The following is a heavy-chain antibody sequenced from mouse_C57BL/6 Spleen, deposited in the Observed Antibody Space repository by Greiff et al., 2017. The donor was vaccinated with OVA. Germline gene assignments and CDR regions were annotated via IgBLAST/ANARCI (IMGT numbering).Heavy chain of an antibody. D-gene: IGHD4-1*01. V-gene: IGHV6-3*01. Sequence: EVKVEESGGGLVQPGGSMKLSCVASGFTFSNYWMNWVRQSPEKGLEWVAQIRLKSDNYATHYAESVKGRFTISRDDSKSSVYLQMNNLRAEDTGIYYCTASNCVDYWGQGTTLTVSS. CDR3: TASNCVDY. J-gene: IGHJ2*01. CDR1: GFTFSNYW. CDR2: IRLKSDNYAT.